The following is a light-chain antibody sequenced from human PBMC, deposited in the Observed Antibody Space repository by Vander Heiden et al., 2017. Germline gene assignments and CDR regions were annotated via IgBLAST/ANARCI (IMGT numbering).Light chain of an antibody. V-gene: IGKV1-5*03. Sequence: DIQMTQSPSTLSTFVGDRVTITCRASQSISDWLAWYQQKPGKAPKLLIYKASTLESGVPSRFSGSGSGTEFTLTISSLQPDDFATYYCQQYSSYVTFGQGTKVXIK. CDR1: QSISDW. CDR3: QQYSSYVT. CDR2: KAS. J-gene: IGKJ1*01.